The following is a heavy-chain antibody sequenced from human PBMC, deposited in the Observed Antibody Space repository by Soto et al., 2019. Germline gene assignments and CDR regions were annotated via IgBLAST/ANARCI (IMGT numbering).Heavy chain of an antibody. CDR1: GGTFSSYA. Sequence: QVQLVQSGAEVKKPGSSVKVSCKASGGTFSSYAISWVRQAPGQGLEWMGGIIPIFGTANYAQKFQGRVTITADESTSTAQMELSRLRTEDTAVYYLARGRGYYYDSSGYPADYYYGMDGWGQGTTVTVSS. J-gene: IGHJ6*02. CDR3: ARGRGYYYDSSGYPADYYYGMDG. V-gene: IGHV1-69*01. CDR2: IIPIFGTA. D-gene: IGHD3-22*01.